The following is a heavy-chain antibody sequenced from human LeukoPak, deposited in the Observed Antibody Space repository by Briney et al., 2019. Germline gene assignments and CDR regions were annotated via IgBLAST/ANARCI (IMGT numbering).Heavy chain of an antibody. CDR2: IRYDGSNK. CDR3: AKEPPQYYDFWSGFWFDP. CDR1: GFTFSSYG. J-gene: IGHJ5*02. D-gene: IGHD3-3*01. Sequence: QPGGSLRLSCAASGFTFSSYGMHWVRQAPGKGLEWVAFIRYDGSNKYYADSVKGRFTISRDNSKNTLYLQMNSLRAEDTAVYYCAKEPPQYYDFWSGFWFDPWGQGTLVTVFS. V-gene: IGHV3-30*02.